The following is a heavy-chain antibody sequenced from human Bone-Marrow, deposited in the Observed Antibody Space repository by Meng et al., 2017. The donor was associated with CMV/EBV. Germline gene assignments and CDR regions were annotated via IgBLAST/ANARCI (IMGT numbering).Heavy chain of an antibody. V-gene: IGHV3-33*03. CDR1: GFTFSSYG. D-gene: IGHD5-24*01. Sequence: GGSLRLSCAAPGFTFSSYGMHWVRQAPGKGLEWVAVIWYDGSNKYYADSVKGRFTISRDNAKNSLYLQMNSLRAEDTALYYCAKDMHHGYNAGFDYWGQGTRVTVSS. J-gene: IGHJ4*02. CDR2: IWYDGSNK. CDR3: AKDMHHGYNAGFDY.